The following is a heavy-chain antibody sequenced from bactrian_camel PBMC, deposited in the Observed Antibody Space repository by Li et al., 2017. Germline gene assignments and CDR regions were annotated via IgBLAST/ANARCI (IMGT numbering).Heavy chain of an antibody. CDR3: AASYRVFGLCSSADYAYDY. Sequence: VQLVESGGGSVQAGGSVNVSCEASGYMFSVWCMAWFRQAPGKEREGVAGLSSRSNTYYADSVAGRFAISVDNAKNMVYLQMDSLKPEDTALYYCAASYRVFGLCSSADYAYDYWGQGTQVTVS. CDR2: LSSRSNT. CDR1: GYMFSVWC. J-gene: IGHJ4*01. D-gene: IGHD3*01. V-gene: IGHV3S53*01.